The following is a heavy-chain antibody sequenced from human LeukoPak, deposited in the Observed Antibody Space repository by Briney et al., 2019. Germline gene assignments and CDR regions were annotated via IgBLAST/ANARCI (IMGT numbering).Heavy chain of an antibody. CDR2: IYRSGRT. CDR3: ARQPRRGSAFDI. Sequence: SETLSLTCTVSGGSISSSSYYWGWIGQPPGKGLESIGCIYRSGRTYYNPSLTGRVTISVDTSKIQFSLKLSSVTAADTAVYYCARQPRRGSAFDIWGQGTMVTVSS. J-gene: IGHJ3*02. D-gene: IGHD1-14*01. V-gene: IGHV4-39*01. CDR1: GGSISSSSYY.